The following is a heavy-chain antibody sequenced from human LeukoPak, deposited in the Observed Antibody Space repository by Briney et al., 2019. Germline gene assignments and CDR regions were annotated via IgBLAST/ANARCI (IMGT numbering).Heavy chain of an antibody. CDR1: GFTFSSYS. Sequence: GGSLRLSCAASGFTFSSYSMNWVRQAPGKGLEWVSSISSSSSYIHYADSVKGRFTISRDNAKNSLYLQMNSLRAEDTAVYYCARDLGYYDTLFDYWGQGTLVTVSS. D-gene: IGHD3-22*01. V-gene: IGHV3-21*01. CDR2: ISSSSSYI. J-gene: IGHJ4*02. CDR3: ARDLGYYDTLFDY.